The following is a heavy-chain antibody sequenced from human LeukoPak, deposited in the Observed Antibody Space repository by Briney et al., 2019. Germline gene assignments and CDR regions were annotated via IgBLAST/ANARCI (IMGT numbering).Heavy chain of an antibody. V-gene: IGHV3-48*03. Sequence: GGSLRLSCAASEFTFSSYEMNWVRQAPGKGLEWVSYISSSGSTIYYADSVKGRFTISRDNAKNSLYLQMNSLRAEDTAVYYCARDRNYYGSGSYSDYWGQGTLVTVSS. CDR2: ISSSGSTI. J-gene: IGHJ4*02. CDR1: EFTFSSYE. CDR3: ARDRNYYGSGSYSDY. D-gene: IGHD3-10*01.